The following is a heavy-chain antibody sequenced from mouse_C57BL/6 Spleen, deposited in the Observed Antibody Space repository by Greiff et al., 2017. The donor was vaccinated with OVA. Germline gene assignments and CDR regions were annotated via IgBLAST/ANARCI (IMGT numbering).Heavy chain of an antibody. D-gene: IGHD4-1*02. CDR2: IYPGDGDT. J-gene: IGHJ3*01. CDR1: GYAFSSYW. Sequence: QVQLQQSGAELVKPGASVKISCKASGYAFSSYWMNRVKQRPGKGLEWIGQIYPGDGDTNYNGKFKGKATLTADKSSSTAYMQLRSLTAEDAAVYFCAPNWDVFAYWGQGTLVTVSA. V-gene: IGHV1-80*01. CDR3: APNWDVFAY.